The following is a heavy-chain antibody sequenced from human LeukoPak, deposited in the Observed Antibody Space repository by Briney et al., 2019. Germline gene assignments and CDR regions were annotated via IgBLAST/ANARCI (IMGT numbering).Heavy chain of an antibody. CDR2: IYYSGST. CDR1: GGSISSYY. V-gene: IGHV4-59*01. CDR3: ARIGLGDNWFDP. J-gene: IGHJ5*02. Sequence: TASETLSLTCTVSGGSISSYYWSWIRQPPGKGLEWIGYIYYSGSTNYNPSLKSRVTISVDTSKNQFSLKLSSVTAADTAVYYCARIGLGDNWFDPWGQGTLATVSS. D-gene: IGHD3/OR15-3a*01.